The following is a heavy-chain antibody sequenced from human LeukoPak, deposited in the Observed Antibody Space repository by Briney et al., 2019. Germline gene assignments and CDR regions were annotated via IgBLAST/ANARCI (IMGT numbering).Heavy chain of an antibody. V-gene: IGHV3-30*18. CDR1: GFTFSGHG. CDR2: ISYDGSNK. Sequence: PGGSLRLSCAASGFTFSGHGMHWVRQAPGKGLEWVAVISYDGSNKYYADSVKGRFTISRDNSKNTLYLQMNTLRAEDTAVYYCAKSPIRDGYNLLDYWGQGTLVTVSS. J-gene: IGHJ4*02. CDR3: AKSPIRDGYNLLDY. D-gene: IGHD5-24*01.